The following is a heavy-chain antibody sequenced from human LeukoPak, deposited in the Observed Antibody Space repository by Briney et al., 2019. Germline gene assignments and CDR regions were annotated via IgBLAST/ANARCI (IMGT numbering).Heavy chain of an antibody. J-gene: IGHJ3*02. CDR1: GFTFSTYW. D-gene: IGHD3-10*01. CDR2: IKQDGSEK. V-gene: IGHV3-7*01. Sequence: GGSLRLSCAASGFTFSTYWMTWVRQAPGKGLEWVANIKQDGSEKYYVDSVKGRFTISRDNAKNSLYLQMNSLRAEDTALYYCARDPYGSGTGDAFDIWGQGTMVTVSS. CDR3: ARDPYGSGTGDAFDI.